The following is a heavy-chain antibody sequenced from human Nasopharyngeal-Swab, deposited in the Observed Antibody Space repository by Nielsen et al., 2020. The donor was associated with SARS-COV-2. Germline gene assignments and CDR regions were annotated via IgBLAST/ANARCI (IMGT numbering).Heavy chain of an antibody. D-gene: IGHD5-12*01. CDR1: GGSFRGYY. Sequence: SETLSLTCAVYGGSFRGYYWSWIRQPPGKGLEWIGEINHSGSTNYNPSLKSRVTISVDTSKNQFSLKLSSVTAADTAVYYCARGRHIVATILRYYYYMDVWGKGTTVTVSS. CDR3: ARGRHIVATILRYYYYMDV. J-gene: IGHJ6*03. CDR2: INHSGST. V-gene: IGHV4-34*01.